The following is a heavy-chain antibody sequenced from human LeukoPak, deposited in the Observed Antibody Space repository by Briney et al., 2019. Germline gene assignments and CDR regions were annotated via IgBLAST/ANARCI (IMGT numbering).Heavy chain of an antibody. CDR3: ARGLNYYDSSGYLKY. D-gene: IGHD3-22*01. Sequence: GGALRVSCAASGFTFSKASMTWVRPAPGKGLEWGSVIYRGGSTYYADSVKGRFTISRDNSKNTLYLQMNSLRAEDTAVYYCARGLNYYDSSGYLKYWGQGTLVTVSS. J-gene: IGHJ4*02. CDR2: IYRGGST. V-gene: IGHV3-66*02. CDR1: GFTFSKAS.